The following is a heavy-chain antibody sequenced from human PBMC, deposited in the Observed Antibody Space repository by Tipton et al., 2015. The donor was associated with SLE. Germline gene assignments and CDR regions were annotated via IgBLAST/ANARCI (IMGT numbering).Heavy chain of an antibody. CDR1: GGSISSGDYY. CDR2: IYYSGST. Sequence: TLSLTCTVSGGSISSGDYYWSWIRQPPGKGLEWMGYIYYSGSTYYNPSLKSRVTISVDTSKNQFSLKLSSVTAADTAVYYCARGGYYYYYMDVWGKGTTVTVSS. V-gene: IGHV4-30-4*01. J-gene: IGHJ6*03. CDR3: ARGGYYYYYMDV.